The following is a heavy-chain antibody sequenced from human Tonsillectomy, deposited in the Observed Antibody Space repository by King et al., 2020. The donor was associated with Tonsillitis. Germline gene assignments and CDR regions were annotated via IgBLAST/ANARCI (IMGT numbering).Heavy chain of an antibody. J-gene: IGHJ3*02. CDR1: GGSINSGSYF. CDR2: IYYDGRT. Sequence: QLQESGPGLLKTSETLSLTCTVSGGSINSGSYFWGWIRQPPGKGLEWLGSIYYDGRTYHNPSLQSRVTISSDTSRNQFSLRLSSVTAADTAMYFCAKHLHPLMIAFGGLVVMSPLEIWGQGTMVAVSS. V-gene: IGHV4-39*07. D-gene: IGHD3-16*02. CDR3: AKHLHPLMIAFGGLVVMSPLEI.